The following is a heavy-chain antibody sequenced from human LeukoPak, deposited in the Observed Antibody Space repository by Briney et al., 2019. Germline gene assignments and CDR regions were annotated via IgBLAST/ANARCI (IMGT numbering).Heavy chain of an antibody. CDR2: INPNSGGT. CDR3: ARDLCSTVTTFFDY. V-gene: IGHV1-2*02. CDR1: AYTFTGYY. D-gene: IGHD4-11*01. Sequence: GASVKVSCKASAYTFTGYYMHWLRQAPGQGLEWMGWINPNSGGTNYAQKFQGRVTMTRDTSISTAYMELSRLRSDDTAVYYCARDLCSTVTTFFDYWGQGTLVTVSS. J-gene: IGHJ4*02.